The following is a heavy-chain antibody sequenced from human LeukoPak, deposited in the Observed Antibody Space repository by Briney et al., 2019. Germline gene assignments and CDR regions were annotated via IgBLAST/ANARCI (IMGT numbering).Heavy chain of an antibody. Sequence: GGFLRLSCAASGFTLSGAAMHWVRQASGKGLEWLGRIRSKADSYTTAYAASVKGRFTVSRDDPKNTAYLQMNSLKTEDTAVYYCRAAVAGDYFDLWGRGTLVTVSS. D-gene: IGHD6-19*01. CDR1: GFTLSGAA. V-gene: IGHV3-73*01. CDR3: RAAVAGDYFDL. CDR2: IRSKADSYTT. J-gene: IGHJ2*01.